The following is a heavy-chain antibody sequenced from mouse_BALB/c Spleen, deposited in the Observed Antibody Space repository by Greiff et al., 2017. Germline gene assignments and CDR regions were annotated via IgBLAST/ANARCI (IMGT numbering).Heavy chain of an antibody. V-gene: IGHV1S81*02. J-gene: IGHJ2*01. CDR3: ARGEGNYGY. Sequence: QVQLKQPGAELVKPGASVKLSCKASGYTFTSYWMHWVKQRPGQGLEWIGEINPSNGRTNYNEKFKSKATLTVDKSSSTAYMQLSSLTSEDSAVYYCARGEGNYGYWGQGTTLTVSS. CDR1: GYTFTSYW. CDR2: INPSNGRT. D-gene: IGHD2-1*01.